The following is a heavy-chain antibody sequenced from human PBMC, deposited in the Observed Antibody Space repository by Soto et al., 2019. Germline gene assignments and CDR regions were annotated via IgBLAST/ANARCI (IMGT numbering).Heavy chain of an antibody. J-gene: IGHJ4*02. V-gene: IGHV1-46*01. CDR1: GYTFTSYY. Sequence: GASVKVSCKASGYTFTSYYMHWVRQAPGQGLEWMGLIDPSGSGTTYTQKFQGRVTMTRDTSTSTVYLELTSLRSDDTAMYYCARDLARQKVLWGQGTLVSVSS. CDR2: IDPSGSGT. CDR3: ARDLARQKVL.